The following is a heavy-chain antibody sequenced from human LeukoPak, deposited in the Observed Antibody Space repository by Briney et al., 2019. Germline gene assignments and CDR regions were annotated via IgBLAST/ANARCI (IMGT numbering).Heavy chain of an antibody. J-gene: IGHJ4*02. V-gene: IGHV3-23*01. CDR3: AKVPVNSLTGYYNRALYYFDY. Sequence: PGGSLRLSCAASGFTFSSYAMSWVRQAPGKGLEWVSAISGSGGSTYYADSVKGRFTISRDNSKNTLYLQMNSLRAEDTAVYYCAKVPVNSLTGYYNRALYYFDYWGQGTLVTVSS. CDR1: GFTFSSYA. D-gene: IGHD3-9*01. CDR2: ISGSGGST.